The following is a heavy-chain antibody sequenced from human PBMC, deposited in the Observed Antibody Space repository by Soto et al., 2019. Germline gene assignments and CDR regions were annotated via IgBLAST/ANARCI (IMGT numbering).Heavy chain of an antibody. Sequence: PGGSLRLSCAASGFTFSSYAMHWVRQAPGKGLEWVAVISYDGSNKYYADSVKGRFTISRDNSKNTLYLQMNSLRAEDTAVYYCARRGGQFDHWGQGTLVTVSS. CDR1: GFTFSSYA. D-gene: IGHD3-16*01. CDR3: ARRGGQFDH. V-gene: IGHV3-30-3*01. J-gene: IGHJ4*02. CDR2: ISYDGSNK.